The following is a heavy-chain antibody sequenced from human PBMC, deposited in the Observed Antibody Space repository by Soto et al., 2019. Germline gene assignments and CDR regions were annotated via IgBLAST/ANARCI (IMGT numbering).Heavy chain of an antibody. D-gene: IGHD6-13*01. J-gene: IGHJ6*02. CDR3: ARGDFIAAAAPYYKAMDV. V-gene: IGHV1-8*01. CDR1: GYTITGYD. Sequence: ASVNVYCKASGYTITGYDINCVSQDTGKGLEWMGWMNPNSGNTGYAQKFQGRVTMTRNTSISTAYMELSSLRSEDTAVYYCARGDFIAAAAPYYKAMDVRGQGTTVTVSS. CDR2: MNPNSGNT.